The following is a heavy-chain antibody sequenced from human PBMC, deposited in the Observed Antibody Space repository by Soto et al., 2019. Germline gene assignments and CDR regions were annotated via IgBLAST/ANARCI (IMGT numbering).Heavy chain of an antibody. CDR3: AGEVQSPVISEDFDY. CDR2: IIPMFDTT. Sequence: QVQLVQSGAEVKKPGSSVKVSCKASGGTFSSYAISWVRQTPGQGLEWMGGIIPMFDTTNYARKFQGRVTITAHEATGTAYMELSSLRAEDTAIYFCAGEVQSPVISEDFDYWGQGTLVTVSS. J-gene: IGHJ4*02. D-gene: IGHD2-21*01. V-gene: IGHV1-69*12. CDR1: GGTFSSYA.